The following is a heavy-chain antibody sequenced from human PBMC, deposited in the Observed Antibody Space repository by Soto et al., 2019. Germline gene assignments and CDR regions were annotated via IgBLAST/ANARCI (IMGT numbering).Heavy chain of an antibody. Sequence: SETLSLTCADSGGSISSGGSSWTWIRQPPGKGLEWIGYIYHSGSTYYNPSLKSRVTISVDRSKNQFSLKLTSVTAADTAVYYCARGAVVNFDSWGQGTLVTVSS. CDR1: GGSISSGGSS. D-gene: IGHD3-22*01. CDR3: ARGAVVNFDS. CDR2: IYHSGST. V-gene: IGHV4-30-2*01. J-gene: IGHJ4*02.